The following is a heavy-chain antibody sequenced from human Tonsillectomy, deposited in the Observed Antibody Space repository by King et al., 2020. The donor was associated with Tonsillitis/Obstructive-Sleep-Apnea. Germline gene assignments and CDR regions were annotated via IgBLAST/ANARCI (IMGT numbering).Heavy chain of an antibody. CDR2: IYPGDSDT. D-gene: IGHD2-15*01. Sequence: VQLVQSGAEVKKPGESLKISCKGSGYDFTTYWIGWVRQMPGKGLEWLGIIYPGDSDTRYSPSFQGQVTISADKSISTASLQWSSLKASDTAIYYCARRACSGGSCSDFDYWGQGTLVTVSS. CDR1: GYDFTTYW. J-gene: IGHJ4*02. CDR3: ARRACSGGSCSDFDY. V-gene: IGHV5-51*01.